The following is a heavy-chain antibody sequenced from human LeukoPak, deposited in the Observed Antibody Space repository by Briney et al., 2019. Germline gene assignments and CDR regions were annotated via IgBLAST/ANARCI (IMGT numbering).Heavy chain of an antibody. CDR1: GFTVSSNY. D-gene: IGHD3-22*01. V-gene: IGHV3-23*01. Sequence: PGGSLRLSCAASGFTVSSNYMSWVRQAPGKGLEWVSAISGSGGSTYYADSVKGRFTISRDNSKNTLYVQMNSLRAEDTAVYYCAKAGRHYYDSSALWRSWGQGTLVTVSS. J-gene: IGHJ4*02. CDR3: AKAGRHYYDSSALWRS. CDR2: ISGSGGST.